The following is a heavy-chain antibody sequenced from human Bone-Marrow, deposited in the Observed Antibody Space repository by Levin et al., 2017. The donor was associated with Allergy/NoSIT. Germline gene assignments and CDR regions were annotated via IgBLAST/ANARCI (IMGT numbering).Heavy chain of an antibody. V-gene: IGHV3-74*01. CDR1: GFPFSGYW. J-gene: IGHJ5*02. CDR2: INSDGSST. Sequence: GESLKISCAGSGFPFSGYWMYWVRQAPGKGPVWVSRINSDGSSTRYADSVRGRFTISRDNAKNMLYLQINSLRAEDTAVYYCVRDPYSTSSTVQRGLWFDPWGQGTLVTVSS. CDR3: VRDPYSTSSTVQRGLWFDP. D-gene: IGHD6-6*01.